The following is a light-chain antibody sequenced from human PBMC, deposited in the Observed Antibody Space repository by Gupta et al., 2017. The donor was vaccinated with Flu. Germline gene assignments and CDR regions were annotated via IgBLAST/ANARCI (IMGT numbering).Light chain of an antibody. CDR1: ESVSTH. V-gene: IGKV3-11*01. CDR3: QQRYNWPPLT. Sequence: DIVLTQSPATLSLSPGERATLSCRPSESVSTHLAWYQQKPGQAPRLLIYDAVNRATGIAARFTGSGSGTDFTLTISSLEPEDFAVYYCQQRYNWPPLTFGGGTKVEI. CDR2: DAV. J-gene: IGKJ4*01.